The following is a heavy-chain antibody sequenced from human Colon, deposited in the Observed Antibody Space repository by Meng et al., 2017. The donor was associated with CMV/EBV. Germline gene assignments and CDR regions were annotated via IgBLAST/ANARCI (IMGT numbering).Heavy chain of an antibody. CDR3: TKGGWVDY. Sequence: GESLKISCAASGFTFNTHPMTWVHQAPGKGLEWVAVINSGGDTTYYADSVKGRFTISRDNSKNVLYLQMNSLRAEDTAVYYCTKGGWVDYVGQGTLVTVSS. CDR2: INSGGDTT. J-gene: IGHJ4*02. V-gene: IGHV3-23*01. D-gene: IGHD6-19*01. CDR1: GFTFNTHP.